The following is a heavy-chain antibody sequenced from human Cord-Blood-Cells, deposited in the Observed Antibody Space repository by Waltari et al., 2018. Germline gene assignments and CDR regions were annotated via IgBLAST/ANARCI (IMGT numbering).Heavy chain of an antibody. J-gene: IGHJ4*02. CDR2: IYYSGST. CDR3: AGLPPGGSSDY. V-gene: IGHV4-39*01. D-gene: IGHD6-6*01. CDR1: GGSISSSSYS. Sequence: QLQLQESGPGLVKPSETLSLTCTVSGGSISSSSYSWGWIRQPPGKGLEWIGSIYYSGSTYPNPSLTSRVTISVDTARNQFSLKLSSVTAADTAVYYCAGLPPGGSSDYWGQGTLVTVSS.